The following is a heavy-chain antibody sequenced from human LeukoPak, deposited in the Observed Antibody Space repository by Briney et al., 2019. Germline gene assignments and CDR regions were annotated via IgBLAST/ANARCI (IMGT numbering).Heavy chain of an antibody. Sequence: PSETLSLTCTVSGGSISSYYWSWIRQPAGKGLEWIGRIYTSGSTNYNPSLKSRVTMSVDTSKNQFSLKLSSVTAADTAVYYCVRARGFGVSGWFDPWGQGTLVTVSS. CDR1: GGSISSYY. V-gene: IGHV4-4*07. CDR2: IYTSGST. D-gene: IGHD3-10*01. CDR3: VRARGFGVSGWFDP. J-gene: IGHJ5*02.